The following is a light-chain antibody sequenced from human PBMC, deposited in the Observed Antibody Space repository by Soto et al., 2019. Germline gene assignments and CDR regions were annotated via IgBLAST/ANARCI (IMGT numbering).Light chain of an antibody. J-gene: IGLJ1*01. CDR2: EVS. CDR3: TSFTSSSTQL. Sequence: QSALTQPASVSGSPGQSITISYTGTSGDVDAFDYVSWYQQHPGKAPKLMIFEVSDRTSGVCARFSGSKSGSTASLAISGLQSEDEAVYFCTSFTSSSTQLFGTGTKVTAL. V-gene: IGLV2-14*01. CDR1: SGDVDAFDY.